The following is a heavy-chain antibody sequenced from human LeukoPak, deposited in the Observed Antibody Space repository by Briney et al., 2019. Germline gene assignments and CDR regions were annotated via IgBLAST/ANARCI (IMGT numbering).Heavy chain of an antibody. V-gene: IGHV4-34*01. CDR2: INHSGST. J-gene: IGHJ4*02. D-gene: IGHD2-15*01. Sequence: PSETLSLTCAVYGGSFNGYYWSWIRQPPGKGLEWIGEINHSGSTNYNPSLKSRVTISVDTSKNQFSLKLSSVTAADTAVYYCARGVYIYSGFDYWGQGTLVTVSS. CDR1: GGSFNGYY. CDR3: ARGVYIYSGFDY.